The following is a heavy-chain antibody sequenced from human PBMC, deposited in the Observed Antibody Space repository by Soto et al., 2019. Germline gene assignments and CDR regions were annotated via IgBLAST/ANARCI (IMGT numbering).Heavy chain of an antibody. D-gene: IGHD1-26*01. Sequence: QVQLVQSGAEVKKPGASVKVSCKASGYTFTNYGVNWVRQAPGQGLEWVGWISAYNGYTNYAQKLQGRVTMTTDTATSTAYLELRRVRSDDTAVYYCARDKRQRWEPVDYWGQGTLVTVSS. CDR3: ARDKRQRWEPVDY. CDR1: GYTFTNYG. V-gene: IGHV1-18*01. J-gene: IGHJ4*02. CDR2: ISAYNGYT.